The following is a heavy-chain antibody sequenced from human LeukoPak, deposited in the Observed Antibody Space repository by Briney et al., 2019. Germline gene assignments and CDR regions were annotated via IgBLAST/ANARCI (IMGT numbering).Heavy chain of an antibody. V-gene: IGHV3-21*01. CDR1: GFTFSSYS. CDR2: ISSSSSYI. D-gene: IGHD6-13*01. J-gene: IGHJ3*02. Sequence: PGGSLRLSCAASGFTFSSYSMNWVRQAPGKGLEWVSSISSSSSYIYYADSVKGRFIISRDNAKNSLYLQMNSLRAEDTAVYYCARDAPYRRGYSSRSVAFDIWGQGTMVTVSS. CDR3: ARDAPYRRGYSSRSVAFDI.